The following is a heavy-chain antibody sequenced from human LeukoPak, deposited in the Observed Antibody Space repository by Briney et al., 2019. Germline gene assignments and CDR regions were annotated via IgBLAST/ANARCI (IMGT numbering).Heavy chain of an antibody. D-gene: IGHD5-24*01. V-gene: IGHV3-23*01. CDR1: GFTFSIHG. Sequence: GGSLRLSCAASGFTFSIHGMNGVRQAPGKGLEWGSGIIPSGHTTYYADSVRGRFTISRDNSRNTLYLKMNSLRAEDTAVYYCAKDDRWLQFCCWGQGTLVTVSA. J-gene: IGHJ4*02. CDR3: AKDDRWLQFCC. CDR2: IIPSGHTT.